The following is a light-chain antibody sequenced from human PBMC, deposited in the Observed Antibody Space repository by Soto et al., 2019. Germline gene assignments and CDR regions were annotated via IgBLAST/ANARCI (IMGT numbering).Light chain of an antibody. J-gene: IGKJ1*01. CDR2: GAS. Sequence: AIQMTQSPSSLSASVGDRVTITCRASQDFSTALGWYQQRPGKAPNLLIYGASTLQGGVRARISGSGSGTEFALTSSSLPPDDFATYYCLQDYAYPRTFGQGTKVEIK. CDR1: QDFSTA. V-gene: IGKV1-6*01. CDR3: LQDYAYPRT.